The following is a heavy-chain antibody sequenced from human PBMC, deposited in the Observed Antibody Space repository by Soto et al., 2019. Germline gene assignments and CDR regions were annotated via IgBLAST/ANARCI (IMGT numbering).Heavy chain of an antibody. D-gene: IGHD3-22*01. V-gene: IGHV1-18*01. CDR3: ARDGNDSSSYYYPDVFAI. J-gene: IGHJ3*02. CDR2: ISAYNGNT. Sequence: QGLEWMGWISAYNGNTNYAQKLQGRVTMTTATSTSKAYMELRSLRSDDTAVYYCARDGNDSSSYYYPDVFAIRGQGTIVTV.